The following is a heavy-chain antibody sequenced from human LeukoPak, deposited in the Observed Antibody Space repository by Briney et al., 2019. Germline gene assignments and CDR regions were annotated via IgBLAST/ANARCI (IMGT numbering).Heavy chain of an antibody. CDR2: ISGSGGST. CDR3: AKYGLVHPFPYFDY. CDR1: GFTFSSYA. V-gene: IGHV3-23*01. J-gene: IGHJ4*02. D-gene: IGHD6-19*01. Sequence: GGSLRLSCAASGFTFSSYAMSWVRQAPGKGLEWVSAISGSGGSTYYADSVKGRFTISRDNSKNTLYLQMNSLRAEDTAVYYCAKYGLVHPFPYFDYWGQGTLVTVSP.